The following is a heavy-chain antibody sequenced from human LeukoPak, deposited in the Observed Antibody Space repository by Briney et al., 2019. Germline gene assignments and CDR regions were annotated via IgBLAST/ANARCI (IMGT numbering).Heavy chain of an antibody. CDR3: RAATKFLDYYYDY. J-gene: IGHJ4*02. CDR2: ISYDGSNT. V-gene: IGHV3-30*03. CDR1: GFTFSSYG. Sequence: GGSLRLSCAASGFTFSSYGMHWVRQAPGKGLEWVAVISYDGSNTYYADSVKGRFTISRDNSKDTLYLQMSSLRIEDTAVYYCRAATKFLDYYYDYWGQGTLVTVSS. D-gene: IGHD3-22*01.